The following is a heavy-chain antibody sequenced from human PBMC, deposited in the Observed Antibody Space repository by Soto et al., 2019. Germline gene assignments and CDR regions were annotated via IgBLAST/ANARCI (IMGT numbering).Heavy chain of an antibody. CDR3: ARAEDSDILTGFFDY. CDR2: SNGDGSTT. Sequence: GGSLRLSCAASGFTFSRYWMHWVRQAPGKGLLWVSRSNGDGSTTAYADSVEGRFTIARDNADKTLYLQMNSLRAEDTAVYYCARAEDSDILTGFFDYWGQGSLVTVSS. V-gene: IGHV3-74*01. J-gene: IGHJ4*02. D-gene: IGHD3-9*01. CDR1: GFTFSRYW.